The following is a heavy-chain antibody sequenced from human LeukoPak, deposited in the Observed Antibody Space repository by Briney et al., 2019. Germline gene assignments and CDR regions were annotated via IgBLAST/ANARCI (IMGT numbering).Heavy chain of an antibody. J-gene: IGHJ6*03. V-gene: IGHV1-2*02. CDR2: IHPNSGGT. CDR1: GYTFTDYY. CDR3: ARVLNCSGGSCYRDYYYYYMDV. D-gene: IGHD2-15*01. Sequence: ASVKVSCKASGYTFTDYYMHWLRQAPGQGLEWMGWIHPNSGGTNYAQKFQGRVTMTRDTSISTAYMDLSRLRSDDTAVYYCARVLNCSGGSCYRDYYYYYMDVWGKGTTVTISS.